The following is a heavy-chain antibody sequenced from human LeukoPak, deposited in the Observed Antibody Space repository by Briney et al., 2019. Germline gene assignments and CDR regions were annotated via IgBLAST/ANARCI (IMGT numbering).Heavy chain of an antibody. Sequence: PGRSLRLPCAASGFTFDDYAMHWVRQAPGKGLEWVSGISWNSGSIGYADSVKGRFTISRDNAKNSLYLQMNSLRAEDTALYYCAKDIIRRSDIVGATIDYWGQGTLVTVSS. CDR3: AKDIIRRSDIVGATIDY. V-gene: IGHV3-9*01. CDR2: ISWNSGSI. J-gene: IGHJ4*02. D-gene: IGHD1-26*01. CDR1: GFTFDDYA.